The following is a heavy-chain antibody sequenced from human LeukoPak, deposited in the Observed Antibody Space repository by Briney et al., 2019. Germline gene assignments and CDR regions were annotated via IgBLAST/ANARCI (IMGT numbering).Heavy chain of an antibody. CDR1: GYTFTTYG. D-gene: IGHD3-22*01. Sequence: SVKVSCKASGYTFTTYGISWVRQAPGQGLEWMGRIIPILGIANYAQKFQGRVTITADKSTSTAYMELSSLRSEDTAVYYCARGGRDSSGYVVFDYWGQGTLVTVSS. CDR3: ARGGRDSSGYVVFDY. V-gene: IGHV1-69*04. J-gene: IGHJ4*02. CDR2: IIPILGIA.